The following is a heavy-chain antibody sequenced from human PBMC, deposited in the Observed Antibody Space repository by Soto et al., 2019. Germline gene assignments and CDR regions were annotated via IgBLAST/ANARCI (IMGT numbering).Heavy chain of an antibody. Sequence: SVKVSCKASGGTFSSYAISWVRQAPGQGLEWMGGIIPIFGTANYAQKFQGRVTIAADESTSTAYMELSSLRSEDTAVYYCARSPRDIVVVVAATGYGWFDPWGQGTLVTVSS. CDR1: GGTFSSYA. CDR3: ARSPRDIVVVVAATGYGWFDP. J-gene: IGHJ5*02. V-gene: IGHV1-69*13. CDR2: IIPIFGTA. D-gene: IGHD2-15*01.